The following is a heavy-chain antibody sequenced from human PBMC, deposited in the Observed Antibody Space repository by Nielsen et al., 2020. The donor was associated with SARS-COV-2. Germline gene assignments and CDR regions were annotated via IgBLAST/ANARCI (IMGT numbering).Heavy chain of an antibody. CDR1: GFTFSDAW. D-gene: IGHD1-26*01. J-gene: IGHJ3*01. Sequence: GESLKISCAASGFTFSDAWMSWVRQAPGKGLEWVGRIKSKTDGGTTDYAAPVKGRFTISRDNSKNTLHLQMNSLRVEDTAVYFCARFGRIVDVGGGATFPDVFDVWGQGTMVTVSS. CDR3: ARFGRIVDVGGGATFPDVFDV. V-gene: IGHV3-15*01. CDR2: IKSKTDGGTT.